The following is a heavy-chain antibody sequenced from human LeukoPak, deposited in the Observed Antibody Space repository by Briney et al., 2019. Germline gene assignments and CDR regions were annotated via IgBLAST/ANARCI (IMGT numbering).Heavy chain of an antibody. D-gene: IGHD5-24*01. CDR2: INPNSGGT. J-gene: IGHJ6*03. CDR1: GYTFTSYG. V-gene: IGHV1-2*02. CDR3: ARAVRDGYIDYFYYMDV. Sequence: ASVKVSCKASGYTFTSYGISWVRHAHGQGLELMGCINPNSGGTNYAQKFQGRVTMTSDTSISTAYMELSSLRSEDTAIYYCARAVRDGYIDYFYYMDVWGKGTTVTVSS.